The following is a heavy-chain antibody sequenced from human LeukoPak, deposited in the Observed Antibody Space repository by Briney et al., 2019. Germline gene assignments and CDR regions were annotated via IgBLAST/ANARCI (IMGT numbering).Heavy chain of an antibody. CDR2: ISCNSGSI. CDR1: GFTFYDYA. J-gene: IGHJ3*02. Sequence: GGSLRLSCAASGFTFYDYAMHWVRQAPGKGLEWVSGISCNSGSIGYADSVKGRFTISRDNAKNSLYLQMNSLRAEDTALYYCAKAGRYCSSTSCPDAFDIWGQGTMVTVSS. CDR3: AKAGRYCSSTSCPDAFDI. V-gene: IGHV3-9*01. D-gene: IGHD2-2*01.